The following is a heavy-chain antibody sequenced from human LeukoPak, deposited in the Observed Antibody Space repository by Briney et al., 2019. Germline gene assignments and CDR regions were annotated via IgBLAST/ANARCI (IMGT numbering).Heavy chain of an antibody. D-gene: IGHD5-18*01. CDR1: GGTISSYA. CDR2: IIPIFGTA. J-gene: IGHJ4*02. V-gene: IGHV1-69*13. Sequence: SVKVSCKASGGTISSYAISWVRQAPGQGLEWMGGIIPIFGTANYAQKFQGRVTITADESTSTAYMELSSLRSEDTAVYYCARGSVTAMVRSPFDYWGQGTLVTVSS. CDR3: ARGSVTAMVRSPFDY.